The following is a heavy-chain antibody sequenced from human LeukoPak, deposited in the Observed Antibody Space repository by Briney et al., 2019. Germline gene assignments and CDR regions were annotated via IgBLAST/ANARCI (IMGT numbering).Heavy chain of an antibody. D-gene: IGHD2-2*01. CDR2: IYHSGST. CDR1: GYSISSGYY. CDR3: ARGRQLNDY. Sequence: SETLSLTCAVSGYSISSGYYWGWTRQPPGKGLEWIGSIYHSGSTDYNPSLKSRVTISVDTSKNQFSLKLRSVTAADTAVYYCARGRQLNDYWGQGTLVTVSS. V-gene: IGHV4-38-2*01. J-gene: IGHJ4*02.